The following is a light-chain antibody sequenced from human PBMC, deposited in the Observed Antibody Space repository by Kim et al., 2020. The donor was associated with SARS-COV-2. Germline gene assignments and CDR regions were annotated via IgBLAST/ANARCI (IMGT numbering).Light chain of an antibody. Sequence: EIVMTQSPATLSVSLGGRATLSCRASQSVSTNLAWYQQKLGQAPRLLIYSASTRATGVPARFSGRGSETEFTLTISSLQSEDFAVYFCQQYDKWPPITFGQGTRLEIK. CDR3: QQYDKWPPIT. CDR1: QSVSTN. V-gene: IGKV3-15*01. CDR2: SAS. J-gene: IGKJ5*01.